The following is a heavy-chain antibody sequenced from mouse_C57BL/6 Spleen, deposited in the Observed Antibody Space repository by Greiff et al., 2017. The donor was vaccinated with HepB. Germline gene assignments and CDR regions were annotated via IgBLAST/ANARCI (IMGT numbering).Heavy chain of an antibody. CDR1: GYTFTDYE. J-gene: IGHJ3*01. D-gene: IGHD2-9*01. CDR3: TRAYYGFWFAY. V-gene: IGHV1-15*01. CDR2: IDPETGGT. Sequence: QVQLKQSGAELVRPGASVTLSCKASGYTFTDYEMHWVKQTPVHGLEWIGAIDPETGGTAYNQKFKGKAILTADKSSSTAYMELRSLTSEDSAVYYCTRAYYGFWFAYWGQGTLVTVSA.